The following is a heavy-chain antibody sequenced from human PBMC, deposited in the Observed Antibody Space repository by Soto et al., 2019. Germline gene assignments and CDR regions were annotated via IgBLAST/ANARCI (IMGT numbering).Heavy chain of an antibody. V-gene: IGHV5-10-1*01. J-gene: IGHJ3*02. CDR1: GYSFTSCW. Sequence: GESLKISCKGSGYSFTSCWISWVRQMPGKGLEWMGRIDPSDSYTNYSPSFQGHVTISADKSISTAYLQWSSLKASDTAMYYCASRYYYDSSGYYYSFFDDAFDIWGQGTMVTVSS. CDR3: ASRYYYDSSGYYYSFFDDAFDI. CDR2: IDPSDSYT. D-gene: IGHD3-22*01.